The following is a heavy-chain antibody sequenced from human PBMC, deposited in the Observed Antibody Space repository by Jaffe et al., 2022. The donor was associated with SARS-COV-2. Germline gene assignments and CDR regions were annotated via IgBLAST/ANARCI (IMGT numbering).Heavy chain of an antibody. Sequence: QVQLQESGPGLVKPSETLSLTCTVSGGSISSYYWSWIRQPPGKGLEWIGYIYYSGSTNYNPSLKSRVTISVDTSKNQFSLKLSSVTAADTAVYYCARDDFRYSSSWKPDWYFDLWGRGTLVTVSS. V-gene: IGHV4-59*01. J-gene: IGHJ2*01. CDR1: GGSISSYY. D-gene: IGHD6-13*01. CDR3: ARDDFRYSSSWKPDWYFDL. CDR2: IYYSGST.